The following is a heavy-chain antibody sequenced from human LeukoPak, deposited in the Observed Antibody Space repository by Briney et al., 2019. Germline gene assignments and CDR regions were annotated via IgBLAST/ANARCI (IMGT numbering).Heavy chain of an antibody. CDR1: GFTFSSYN. CDR2: ISSSSSYI. V-gene: IGHV3-21*01. J-gene: IGHJ4*02. D-gene: IGHD4-23*01. Sequence: PGGSLRLSCAASGFTFSSYNMNWVRQAPGKGLEWVSSISSSSSYIYYADSVKGRFTISRDNAKNSLYLQMNSLRAEDTAVYYCARARSDYVGIDYWGQGTLVTVSS. CDR3: ARARSDYVGIDY.